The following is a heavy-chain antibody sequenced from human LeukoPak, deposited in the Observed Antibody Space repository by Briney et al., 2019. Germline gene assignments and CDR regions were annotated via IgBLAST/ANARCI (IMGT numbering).Heavy chain of an antibody. J-gene: IGHJ4*02. CDR3: APLGYCSGSTCYNGN. Sequence: ASVKVSCRASGYTFTGYYMQWVRQAPGQGLEWMGWINPNSGGTNYAQQFQGRVTMTRDTSITTAYMELSRLRSDDTAVYYCAPLGYCSGSTCYNGNWGQGTLVTVSS. CDR2: INPNSGGT. D-gene: IGHD2-15*01. V-gene: IGHV1-2*02. CDR1: GYTFTGYY.